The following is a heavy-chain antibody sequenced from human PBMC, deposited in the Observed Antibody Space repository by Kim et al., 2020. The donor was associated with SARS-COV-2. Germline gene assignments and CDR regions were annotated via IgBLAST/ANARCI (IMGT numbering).Heavy chain of an antibody. Sequence: GGSLRLSWAASGFTFDDYGMSWVRQAPGKGLEWVSGINWNGGSTGYADSVKGRFTISRDNAKNSLYLQMNSLRAEDTALYYCASVITMVRGVHSYYYGMDVWGQGTTVTVSS. J-gene: IGHJ6*02. CDR3: ASVITMVRGVHSYYYGMDV. CDR1: GFTFDDYG. CDR2: INWNGGST. V-gene: IGHV3-20*04. D-gene: IGHD3-10*01.